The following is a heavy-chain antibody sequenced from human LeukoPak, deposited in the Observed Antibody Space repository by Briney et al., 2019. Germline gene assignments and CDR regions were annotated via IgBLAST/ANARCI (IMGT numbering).Heavy chain of an antibody. CDR1: GGSFSGYY. D-gene: IGHD1-1*01. V-gene: IGHV4-34*01. J-gene: IGHJ4*02. Sequence: SETLSLTCAVYGGSFSGYYWSWIRQPPGKGLEWIGEINHSGSTNYNPSLKSRVTISVDTSKNQFSLKLSSVTAADTAVYYCARGLRTGTTGGYGYWGQGTLVTVSS. CDR2: INHSGST. CDR3: ARGLRTGTTGGYGY.